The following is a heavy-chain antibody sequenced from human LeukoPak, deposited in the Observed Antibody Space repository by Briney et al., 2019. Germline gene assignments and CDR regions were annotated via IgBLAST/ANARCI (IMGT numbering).Heavy chain of an antibody. V-gene: IGHV4-4*02. CDR2: IYHSGST. J-gene: IGHJ4*02. D-gene: IGHD1-26*01. Sequence: SGTLSLTCAVSGGSISSSNWWSWVRQPPGKGLEWIGEIYHSGSTNYNPSLKSRVTISVDKSKNQFSLKLSSVTAADTAVYYCARHYGSWRGDFDYWGQGILVTVSS. CDR1: GGSISSSNW. CDR3: ARHYGSWRGDFDY.